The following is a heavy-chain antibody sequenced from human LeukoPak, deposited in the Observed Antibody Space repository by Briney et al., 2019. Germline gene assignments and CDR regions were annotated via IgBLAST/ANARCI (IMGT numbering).Heavy chain of an antibody. CDR1: GFIVSSNY. V-gene: IGHV3-53*01. CDR3: AKRGLV. Sequence: GGSLRLSCAASGFIVSSNYMTWVRQTPGKGLEWVSTISTAANTYYADSVKGRVTISRDNSKNTLYLQMHSLRAEDTALYYCAKRGLVWGQGTLVTVSS. CDR2: ISTAANT. D-gene: IGHD6-19*01. J-gene: IGHJ4*02.